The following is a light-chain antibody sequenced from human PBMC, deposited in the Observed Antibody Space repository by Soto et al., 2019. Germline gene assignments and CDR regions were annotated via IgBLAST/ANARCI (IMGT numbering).Light chain of an antibody. CDR3: KQSTPPYT. J-gene: IGKJ2*01. V-gene: IGKV2-24*01. Sequence: DFVMTQTPLSSPVTLGQPASISCRSSQSLVHSDGNTYLSWLHQRPGQPPSLLIYMISMRFSGVPVRFSGSGSCTDFTLKIRRVEAEDVDVYYCKQSTPPYTFVPGTKLEIK. CDR2: MIS. CDR1: QSLVHSDGNTY.